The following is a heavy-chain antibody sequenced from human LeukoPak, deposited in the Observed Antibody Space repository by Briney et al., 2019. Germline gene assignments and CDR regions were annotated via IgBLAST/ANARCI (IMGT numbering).Heavy chain of an antibody. V-gene: IGHV1-46*01. J-gene: IGHJ5*02. D-gene: IGHD1-26*01. CDR3: ARAGRGDWFDP. Sequence: ASVKVSCKASGYTFTSYYMHWVRQAPGQGLEWMGIINPSGGSTSYAQKFQGRVTMTRDTSTSTVYMELSSLRSEDTVVYYCARAGRGDWFDPWGQGTLVTVSS. CDR1: GYTFTSYY. CDR2: INPSGGST.